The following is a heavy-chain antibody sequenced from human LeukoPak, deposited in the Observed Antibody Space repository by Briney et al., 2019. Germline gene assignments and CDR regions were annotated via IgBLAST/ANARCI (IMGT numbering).Heavy chain of an antibody. CDR3: ARGTGQFNDFWSGYLLRPRTGFDP. Sequence: PSETLSLTCTVSGGSISSSSYYWGWIRQPPGQGLEWIGSIYYSGSTNYNPSLKSRVTISVDTSKNQFSLKLSSVTAADTAVYYCARGTGQFNDFWSGYLLRPRTGFDPWGQGTLVTVSS. V-gene: IGHV4-39*01. CDR1: GGSISSSSYY. J-gene: IGHJ5*02. CDR2: IYYSGST. D-gene: IGHD3-3*01.